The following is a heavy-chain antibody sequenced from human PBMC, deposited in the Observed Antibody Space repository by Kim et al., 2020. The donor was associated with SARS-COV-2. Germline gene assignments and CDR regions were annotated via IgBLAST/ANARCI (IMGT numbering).Heavy chain of an antibody. CDR3: ARGCGGDCYPPDYFDY. V-gene: IGHV4-59*01. D-gene: IGHD2-21*02. CDR2: IYYSGST. CDR1: GGSISSYY. J-gene: IGHJ4*02. Sequence: SETLSLTCTVSGGSISSYYWSWIRQPPGKGLEWIGYIYYSGSTNYNPSLKSRVTISVDTSKNQFSLKLSSVTAADTAVYYCARGCGGDCYPPDYFDYWGQGTLVTVSS.